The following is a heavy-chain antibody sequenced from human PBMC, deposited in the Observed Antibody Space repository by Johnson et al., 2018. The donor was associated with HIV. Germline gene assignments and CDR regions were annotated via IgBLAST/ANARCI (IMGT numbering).Heavy chain of an antibody. V-gene: IGHV3-30*18. Sequence: QVLLVESGGGVVRPGGSLRLSCAASGFTFSSYGMHWVRQAPGKGLEWVAVISYDGSNKYYADSVKGRFTISRDNSKNTLYLQMNSLRAEDTAVYYCAKDRGLSAFDIWGQGTMVTVSS. D-gene: IGHD3-10*01. CDR1: GFTFSSYG. CDR3: AKDRGLSAFDI. CDR2: ISYDGSNK. J-gene: IGHJ3*02.